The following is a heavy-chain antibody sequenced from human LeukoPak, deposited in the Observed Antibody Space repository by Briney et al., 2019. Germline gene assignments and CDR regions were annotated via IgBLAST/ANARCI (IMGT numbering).Heavy chain of an antibody. J-gene: IGHJ4*02. V-gene: IGHV4-59*08. CDR1: GGSISDYY. Sequence: SETLSLTCTVSGGSISDYYWSWLRQPPGKGLEWIGHIYSTGSTTYSPSLKSRVIMSADTSKNQFSLKVTSVTAADTAVYYCARHRPEGSYPLDSWGQGALVTVSS. CDR3: ARHRPEGSYPLDS. CDR2: IYSTGST.